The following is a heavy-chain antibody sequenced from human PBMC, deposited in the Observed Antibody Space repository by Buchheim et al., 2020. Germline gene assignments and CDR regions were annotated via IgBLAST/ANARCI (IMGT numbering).Heavy chain of an antibody. CDR2: IYYTGTT. CDR3: AAGDYWSHPENWFDP. V-gene: IGHV4-59*12. CDR1: SGSISSYY. D-gene: IGHD3-3*01. J-gene: IGHJ5*02. Sequence: QVQLQESGPGLVKSSETLSLTCSVSSGSISSYYWNWIRQPPGKGLEWIGHIYYTGTTRYNPSLKRRVSISVDQSRNQFSLSLTSVTAADTAIYYCAAGDYWSHPENWFDPWGQGAL.